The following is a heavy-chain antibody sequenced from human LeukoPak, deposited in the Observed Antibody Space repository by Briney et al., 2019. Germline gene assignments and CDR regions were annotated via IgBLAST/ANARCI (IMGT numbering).Heavy chain of an antibody. CDR3: GRDVGYYYGPGTRGDFGY. CDR2: IYYSGST. J-gene: IGHJ4*02. D-gene: IGHD3-10*01. CDR1: GGSISSSSYY. Sequence: SETLSLTCTVSGGSISSSSYYWGWIRQPPGKGLEWIGSIYYSGSTYYNPSLKSRVTISVDTSKNQFSLKLSSVTAGDTAVYYCGRDVGYYYGPGTRGDFGYWGQGTLVTVSS. V-gene: IGHV4-39*07.